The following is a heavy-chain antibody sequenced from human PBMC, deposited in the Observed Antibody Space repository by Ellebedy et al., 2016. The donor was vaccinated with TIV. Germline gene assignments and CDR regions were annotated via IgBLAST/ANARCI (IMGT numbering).Heavy chain of an antibody. V-gene: IGHV3-43*01. D-gene: IGHD5-24*01. J-gene: IGHJ4*02. CDR1: GFIFDDYT. CDR3: AKDMGMATINPVLDY. CDR2: ISWDDGTT. Sequence: PGRSLRLSCAASGFIFDDYTIHWVRQAPGKGLEWVSLISWDDGTTYYADSVKGRFTISRDNSKNSLYLQMNSLRTEDTALYYCAKDMGMATINPVLDYWGQGTLVTVSS.